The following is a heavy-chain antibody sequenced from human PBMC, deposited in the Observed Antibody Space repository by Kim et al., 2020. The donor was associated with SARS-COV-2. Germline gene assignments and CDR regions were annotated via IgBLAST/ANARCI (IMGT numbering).Heavy chain of an antibody. D-gene: IGHD4-17*01. CDR2: IYYSGST. J-gene: IGHJ5*02. V-gene: IGHV4-59*08. Sequence: SETLSLTCTVSGGSISSYYWSWIRQPAGKGLEWIGYIYYSGSTNYNPSLKSRVTISVDTSKNQFSLKLSSVTAADTAVYYCARHSLSYGDHEYWFDPWGQGTLVTVSS. CDR1: GGSISSYY. CDR3: ARHSLSYGDHEYWFDP.